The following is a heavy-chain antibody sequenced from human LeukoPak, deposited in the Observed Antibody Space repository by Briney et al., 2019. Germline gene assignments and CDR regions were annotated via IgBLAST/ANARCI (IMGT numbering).Heavy chain of an antibody. CDR2: ISSSSSTI. J-gene: IGHJ4*02. V-gene: IGHV3-48*01. CDR1: GFTFSSYG. Sequence: PGGSLRLSCAASGFTFSSYGMNWVRKSPGKGLEWVSYISSSSSTIYYADSVRGRFTISRDNAKNSLYLQMNSLRAEDTAVYYCARERGAIFGVVTDFDYWGQGPLVTVSS. CDR3: ARERGAIFGVVTDFDY. D-gene: IGHD3-3*01.